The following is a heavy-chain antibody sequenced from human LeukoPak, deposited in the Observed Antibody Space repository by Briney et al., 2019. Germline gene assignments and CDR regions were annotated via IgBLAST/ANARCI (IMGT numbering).Heavy chain of an antibody. D-gene: IGHD4-23*01. CDR2: ISGSGVMT. J-gene: IGHJ4*02. Sequence: PGGSLRLSCATSGFAFSDYAMTWVRQAPGKGLEWVATISGSGVMTYYADSVKGRFTISRDNSKNTLYLQMNSLRAEDTAVYYCAKEPNYGGNSGSGFDYWGQGTLVTVSS. V-gene: IGHV3-23*01. CDR3: AKEPNYGGNSGSGFDY. CDR1: GFAFSDYA.